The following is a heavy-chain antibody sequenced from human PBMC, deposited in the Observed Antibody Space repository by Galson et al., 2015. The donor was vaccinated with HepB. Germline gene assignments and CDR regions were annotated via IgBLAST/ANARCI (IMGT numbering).Heavy chain of an antibody. CDR2: VIPMFGTG. Sequence: SVKVSCKASGDSISNYVFTWVRQAPGQGLQWMGRVIPMFGTGNDGQKFQGRATVTADEVTSTVYMELSSLRSEDTAVYYCAARRVGGDCYGMDVWGQGTRVTVSS. CDR1: GDSISNYV. V-gene: IGHV1-69*13. J-gene: IGHJ6*02. D-gene: IGHD1-26*01. CDR3: AARRVGGDCYGMDV.